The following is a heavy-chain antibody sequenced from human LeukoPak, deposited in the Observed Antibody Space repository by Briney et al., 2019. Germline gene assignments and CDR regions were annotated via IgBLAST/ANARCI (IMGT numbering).Heavy chain of an antibody. Sequence: SETLSLTCTVSGGSISSNSHYWGWIRQPPGKGLEWIGSIYYSGSTYYNPSLKSRVTISVDTSKNQFSLKLSSVTAADTAVYYCARHQHSGSYYVGAFDIWGQGTMVTVSS. CDR3: ARHQHSGSYYVGAFDI. CDR1: GGSISSNSHY. CDR2: IYYSGST. V-gene: IGHV4-39*01. J-gene: IGHJ3*02. D-gene: IGHD1-26*01.